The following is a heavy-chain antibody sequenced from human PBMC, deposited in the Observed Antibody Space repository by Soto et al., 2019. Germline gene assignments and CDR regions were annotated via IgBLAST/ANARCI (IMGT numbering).Heavy chain of an antibody. CDR2: IGSSGGST. D-gene: IGHD4-4*01. Sequence: EVQLLESGGGLVQPGGSLRLSCAASGFIFSKYAMSWVRQAPGKGLEWVSAIGSSGGSTYYIDSVKGRFTISRDNSKNTLYLQINSLRAEDTAVYYCAKDSTAVALKYFDYWGQGTLVTVSS. J-gene: IGHJ4*02. V-gene: IGHV3-23*01. CDR3: AKDSTAVALKYFDY. CDR1: GFIFSKYA.